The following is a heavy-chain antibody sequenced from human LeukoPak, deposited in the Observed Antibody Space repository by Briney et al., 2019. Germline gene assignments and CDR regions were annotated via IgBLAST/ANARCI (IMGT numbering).Heavy chain of an antibody. CDR3: ARAGEMRYMDV. D-gene: IGHD5-24*01. CDR2: IKGNGATT. Sequence: PGGSLRLSCEASGFTFSNYYMSWIRQAPGKGLEWVSRIKGNGATTYYADSVRGRFTISRDNAKNSLFLQMNSLRVDDTATYYCARAGEMRYMDVWGKGTAVAVS. J-gene: IGHJ6*03. V-gene: IGHV3-11*01. CDR1: GFTFSNYY.